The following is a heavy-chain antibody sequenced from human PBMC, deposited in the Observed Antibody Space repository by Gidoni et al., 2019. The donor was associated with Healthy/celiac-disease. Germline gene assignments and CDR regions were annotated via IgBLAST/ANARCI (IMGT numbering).Heavy chain of an antibody. Sequence: VQLLESGGGLVQPGGSLRLSCAASGFTFRSYARNWVRQAPGKGLEWVSDMSGSGGNTYYVDSVKGRFTISRDNSKNTLYLQMNSLRAEDTAVYYCAKGNYDILTGYYRGWFDPWGQGTLVTVSS. V-gene: IGHV3-23*01. CDR2: MSGSGGNT. D-gene: IGHD3-9*01. CDR3: AKGNYDILTGYYRGWFDP. CDR1: GFTFRSYA. J-gene: IGHJ5*02.